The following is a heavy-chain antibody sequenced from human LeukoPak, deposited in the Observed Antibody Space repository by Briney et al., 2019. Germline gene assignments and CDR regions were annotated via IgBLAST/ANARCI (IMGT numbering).Heavy chain of an antibody. V-gene: IGHV1-18*01. D-gene: IGHD5-18*01. CDR2: IITYNYNT. CDR1: GYTFTSYG. CDR3: ARQVDTTMALPDY. J-gene: IGHJ4*02. Sequence: ASLKLSCKTPGYTFTSYGVSWVRQAPGQRLEWMGWIITYNYNTNYAQKFRGRVTMTRDTSTSTVYMELRSLRSEDTAIYYCARQVDTTMALPDYWGQGTL.